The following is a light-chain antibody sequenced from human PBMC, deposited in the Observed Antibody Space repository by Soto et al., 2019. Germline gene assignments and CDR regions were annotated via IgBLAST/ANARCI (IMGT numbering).Light chain of an antibody. Sequence: QSVLAQPPSASGSPGQSVTISCAGTSNEVGGYNFVSWYQQHPGKAPKLMIFEVSKRPSGVPDRFSGSKSGNTASLTVSGLQSEDEADYYCSSYAGNNIFYVFGTGTKVTVL. V-gene: IGLV2-8*01. CDR2: EVS. CDR1: SNEVGGYNF. CDR3: SSYAGNNIFYV. J-gene: IGLJ1*01.